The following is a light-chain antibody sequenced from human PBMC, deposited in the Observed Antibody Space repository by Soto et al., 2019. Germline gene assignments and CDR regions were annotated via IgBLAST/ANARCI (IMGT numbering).Light chain of an antibody. V-gene: IGLV2-14*01. Sequence: QSALTQPASVSGSPGQSITISCTGTSSDVGGYNYVSWYQLHPGKAPKLIIFEVSHRPSGVSNRFSGSKSGNTASLTISGLQTEDEADYYCTSYTRTRNLLFGGGTKLTVL. J-gene: IGLJ2*01. CDR2: EVS. CDR1: SSDVGGYNY. CDR3: TSYTRTRNLL.